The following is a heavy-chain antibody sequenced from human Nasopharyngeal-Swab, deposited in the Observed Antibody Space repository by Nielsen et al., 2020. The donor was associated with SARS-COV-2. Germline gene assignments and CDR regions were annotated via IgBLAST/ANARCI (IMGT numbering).Heavy chain of an antibody. CDR2: INPNSGGT. J-gene: IGHJ4*02. D-gene: IGHD2-2*01. CDR3: ARDLYCSSTSCREIDY. Sequence: ASVKVSCKASGGTFSSYAISWVRQAPGQGLEWMGWINPNSGGTNYAQKFQGWVTMTRDTSISTAYMELSRLRSDDTAVYYCARDLYCSSTSCREIDYWGQGTLVTVSS. CDR1: GGTFSSYA. V-gene: IGHV1-2*04.